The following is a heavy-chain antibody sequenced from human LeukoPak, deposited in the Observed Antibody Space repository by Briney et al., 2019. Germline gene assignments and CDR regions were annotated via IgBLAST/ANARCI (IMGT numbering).Heavy chain of an antibody. Sequence: GGSLRLSCAASGFTFSSYAMSWVRQAPGKGLEWVSATSGSGGSTYYADSEKGRFTISRDNSKNTLYLQMNSLRAEDTAVYYCAREHRRWFDPWGQGTLVTVSS. J-gene: IGHJ5*02. CDR3: AREHRRWFDP. CDR2: TSGSGGST. CDR1: GFTFSSYA. V-gene: IGHV3-23*01.